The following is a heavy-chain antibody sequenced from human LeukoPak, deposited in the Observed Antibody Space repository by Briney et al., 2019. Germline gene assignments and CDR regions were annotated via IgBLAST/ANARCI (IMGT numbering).Heavy chain of an antibody. J-gene: IGHJ4*02. Sequence: AASVKVSCKASGYTFTSNYMHWVRQAPGQGLEWVGLINPSGGVSSYAQKFKGRVTMTRDTSTSTVYMELSSLRSEDTAVYYCARGPYSSSWHSPLDYWGQGALVTVSS. CDR1: GYTFTSNY. V-gene: IGHV1-46*01. CDR3: ARGPYSSSWHSPLDY. D-gene: IGHD6-13*01. CDR2: INPSGGVS.